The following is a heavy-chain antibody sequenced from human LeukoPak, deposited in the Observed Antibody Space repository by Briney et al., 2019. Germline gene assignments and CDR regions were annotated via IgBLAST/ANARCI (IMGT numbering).Heavy chain of an antibody. V-gene: IGHV1-8*01. CDR3: ARWDNQYSSRPMDV. D-gene: IGHD6-13*01. CDR1: GYTFTSYD. Sequence: GASVKVSCEASGYTFTSYDINWVRQATGQGLEWMGWMSPNSGNTGYAQKFQGRVTMTRNTSISTAYMELSSLRSEDTAVYYCARWDNQYSSRPMDVWGQGTTVTVSS. CDR2: MSPNSGNT. J-gene: IGHJ6*02.